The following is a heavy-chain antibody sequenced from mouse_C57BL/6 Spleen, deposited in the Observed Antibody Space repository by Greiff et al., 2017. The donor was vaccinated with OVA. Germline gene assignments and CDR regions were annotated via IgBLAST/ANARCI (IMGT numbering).Heavy chain of an antibody. CDR1: GYAFTNYL. CDR3: ARSSAGYEVDY. D-gene: IGHD2-14*01. Sequence: QVQLQQSGAELVRPGTSVKVSCKASGYAFTNYLIEWVKQRPGQGLEWIGVINPGSGGTNYNEKFKGKATLTADKSSSTVYMQLSSLTSEDSAGYFCARSSAGYEVDYWGQGTTLTVSS. J-gene: IGHJ2*01. V-gene: IGHV1-54*01. CDR2: INPGSGGT.